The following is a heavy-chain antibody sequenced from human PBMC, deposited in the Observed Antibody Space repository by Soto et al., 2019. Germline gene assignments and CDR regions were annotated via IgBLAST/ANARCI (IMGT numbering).Heavy chain of an antibody. Sequence: QVQLQESGPGLVKPSGTLSLTCAVSGGSISSSNWWSWVRQPPGKGLEWIGEINHSGSTNYNPSLKSRVTISVDKSKNQFSLKLSSVTAADTAVYYCASSGWFGELLVSAVGSLTDWGQGTLVTVSS. CDR3: ASSGWFGELLVSAVGSLTD. CDR1: GGSISSSNW. J-gene: IGHJ4*02. CDR2: INHSGST. D-gene: IGHD3-10*01. V-gene: IGHV4-4*02.